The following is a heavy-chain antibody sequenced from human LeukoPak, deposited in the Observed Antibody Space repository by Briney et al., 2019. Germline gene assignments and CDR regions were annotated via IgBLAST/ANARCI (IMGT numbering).Heavy chain of an antibody. D-gene: IGHD4-17*01. J-gene: IGHJ6*02. Sequence: ASVKVSCKASGYTFTSYAMHWVRQAPGQRLEWMGWINAGNGNTNYAQKLQGRVTMTTDTSTSTAYMELRSLRSDDTAVYYCARDWFDYGDFYPEYYYYGMDVWGQGTTVTVSS. V-gene: IGHV1-3*01. CDR3: ARDWFDYGDFYPEYYYYGMDV. CDR1: GYTFTSYA. CDR2: INAGNGNT.